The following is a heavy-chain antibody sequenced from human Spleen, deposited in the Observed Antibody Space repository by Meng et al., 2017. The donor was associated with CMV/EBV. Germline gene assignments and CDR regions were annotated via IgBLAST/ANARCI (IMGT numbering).Heavy chain of an antibody. V-gene: IGHV1-8*02. CDR3: ARGRSLGSSSSPTWDY. J-gene: IGHJ4*02. D-gene: IGHD2-2*01. Sequence: ASVKVSCKASGYTFTNHGISWVRQAPGQGLEWMGWMNPNNGEAGYAQKFQGRVTMTRDTSISTAYMELSRLRSDDTAVYYCARGRSLGSSSSPTWDYWGQGTLVTVSS. CDR1: GYTFTNHG. CDR2: MNPNNGEA.